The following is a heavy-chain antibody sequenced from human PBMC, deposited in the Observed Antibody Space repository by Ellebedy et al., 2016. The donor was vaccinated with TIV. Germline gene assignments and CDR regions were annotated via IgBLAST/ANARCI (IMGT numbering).Heavy chain of an antibody. CDR1: GFTFSDYY. CDR3: ARVRQGSGGYNF. D-gene: IGHD5-12*01. CDR2: ISRRVTTV. J-gene: IGHJ4*02. Sequence: GESLKISCAASGFTFSDYYMSWIRQAPGKGLEWISYISRRVTTVYYADSVKGRFTISRDNAKNSLYLQMNSLRVEDTAMYYCARVRQGSGGYNFWGQGTLVTVSS. V-gene: IGHV3-11*01.